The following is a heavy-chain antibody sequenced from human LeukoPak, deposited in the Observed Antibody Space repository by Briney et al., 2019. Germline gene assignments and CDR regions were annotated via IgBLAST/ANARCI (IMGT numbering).Heavy chain of an antibody. CDR2: SSSSSSYI. V-gene: IGHV3-21*01. Sequence: GGSLRLSCAASGFTFSSYSMNWVRQAPGKGLEWVSSSSSSSSYIYYADSVKGRFTISRDNAKNSLYLQMNSLRAGDTAVYYCARDYHSRAVVTAIKYAFDIWGQGTMVTVSS. J-gene: IGHJ3*02. D-gene: IGHD2-21*02. CDR1: GFTFSSYS. CDR3: ARDYHSRAVVTAIKYAFDI.